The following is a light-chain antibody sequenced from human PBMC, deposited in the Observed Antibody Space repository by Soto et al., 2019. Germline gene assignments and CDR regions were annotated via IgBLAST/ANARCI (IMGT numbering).Light chain of an antibody. V-gene: IGKV3-15*01. CDR1: QSVGSN. CDR3: QEYRNWPLLS. CDR2: GAS. Sequence: EVVLTQSPATLSVSPGAGATLSCRASQSVGSNLAWYQQKPGQTPRVLIYGASTRAIGIPARFSGSWFGTEFTLTISSLQSEDFVVYYCQEYRNWPLLSFGGGTKVDIK. J-gene: IGKJ4*01.